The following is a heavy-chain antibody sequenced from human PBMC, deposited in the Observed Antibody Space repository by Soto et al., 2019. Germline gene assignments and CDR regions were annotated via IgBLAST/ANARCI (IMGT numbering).Heavy chain of an antibody. V-gene: IGHV3-30*18. Sequence: QVQLVESGGGVVQPGRSLRLSCAASGFTFSNYGMHWVRQAPGKGLEWVAVISYHGSDKYYADSVKGRFTISRDNSKNTLCLQMDSLRAEDTAVYYCAKDHLTTTVTTAGYWGQGTLVTVSS. D-gene: IGHD4-17*01. CDR3: AKDHLTTTVTTAGY. CDR2: ISYHGSDK. J-gene: IGHJ4*02. CDR1: GFTFSNYG.